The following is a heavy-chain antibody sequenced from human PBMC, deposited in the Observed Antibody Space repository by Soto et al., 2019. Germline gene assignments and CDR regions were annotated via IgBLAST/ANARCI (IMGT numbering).Heavy chain of an antibody. CDR3: ARGPSTVATWLDY. CDR2: ISGNGFST. D-gene: IGHD4-17*01. CDR1: GFTFSNYA. J-gene: IGHJ4*02. Sequence: EVQLVESGEGLVQPGGSLRLSCAASGFTFSNYAMHWVRQAPGKGLEYVSAISGNGFSTYYGDSVRGRFIISRDNSKDTRYLQMGSLRAEDMAVYYCARGPSTVATWLDYWGQGTLVTVSS. V-gene: IGHV3-64*02.